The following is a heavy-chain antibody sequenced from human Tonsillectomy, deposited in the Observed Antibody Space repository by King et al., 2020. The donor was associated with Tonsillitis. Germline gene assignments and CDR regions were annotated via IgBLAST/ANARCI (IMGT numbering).Heavy chain of an antibody. V-gene: IGHV3-21*01. CDR3: ARDQGYGAYVDAFDI. D-gene: IGHD4-17*01. J-gene: IGHJ3*02. Sequence: VQLVESGGGLVKPGGSLRLSCAASGFTFSSYNMNWVRQAPGKGLEWVSSISSSSSYIYYADSVKGRLTISRDNAKNSLYLQMNSLRAEDTAVYYCARDQGYGAYVDAFDIWGQGTMVTVSS. CDR2: ISSSSSYI. CDR1: GFTFSSYN.